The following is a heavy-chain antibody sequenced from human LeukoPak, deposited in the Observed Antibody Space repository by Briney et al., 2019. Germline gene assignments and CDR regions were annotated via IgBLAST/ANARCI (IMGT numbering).Heavy chain of an antibody. Sequence: ETLSLTCAVSGGSISSSNWWSWVRQAPGKGLEWVSSINGRGVNTFYGDSVKGRFTISRDNSKNTLYLQMNSLRAEDTAVYYCATPVPHGSDPSLYYYYMDVWGKGTTVTISS. CDR2: INGRGVNT. CDR3: ATPVPHGSDPSLYYYYMDV. CDR1: GGSISSSN. D-gene: IGHD2-2*01. J-gene: IGHJ6*03. V-gene: IGHV3-23*01.